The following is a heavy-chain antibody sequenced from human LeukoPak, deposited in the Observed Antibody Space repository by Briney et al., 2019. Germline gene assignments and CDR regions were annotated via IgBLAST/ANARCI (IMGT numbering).Heavy chain of an antibody. CDR3: ASRSSSSGLVRGP. V-gene: IGHV3-30*02. D-gene: IGHD6-6*01. CDR1: GFTFSSYG. J-gene: IGHJ5*02. CDR2: IRYDGSNK. Sequence: PGGSLRLSCTASGFTFSSYGMHWVRQAPGKGLEWVAFIRYDGSNKYYAGSVKGRFTISRDNSKNTLYLQMNSLRAEDTAVYYCASRSSSSGLVRGPWGQGTLVTVSS.